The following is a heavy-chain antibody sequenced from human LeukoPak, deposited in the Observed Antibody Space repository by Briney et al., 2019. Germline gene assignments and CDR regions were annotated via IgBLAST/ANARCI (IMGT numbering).Heavy chain of an antibody. J-gene: IGHJ4*02. Sequence: GGSLRLSCAASGFTFSTYGMHWVRQAPGKGLEWVAFIRYDGSNKFYADSVKGRFTISRDNSKNTLYLQMNSLRAEDTAVYYCAKEGILTGYGVYWGQGTLVTVSS. CDR1: GFTFSTYG. CDR3: AKEGILTGYGVY. V-gene: IGHV3-30*02. D-gene: IGHD3-9*01. CDR2: IRYDGSNK.